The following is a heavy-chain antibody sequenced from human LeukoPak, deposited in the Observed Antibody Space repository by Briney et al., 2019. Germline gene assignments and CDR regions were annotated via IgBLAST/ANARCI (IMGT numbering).Heavy chain of an antibody. D-gene: IGHD3-16*01. CDR3: ARSSLVEGENC. CDR2: IYYSGST. CDR1: GGSISSYY. V-gene: IGHV4-59*01. J-gene: IGHJ4*02. Sequence: SETLSLTCTVSGGSISSYYWSWIREPPGKALEWIGYIYYSGSTNYNPSLKSRVTISVDTSKNQRSLKLSTVTPADTAVYYCARSSLVEGENCWGQGTRVTVSS.